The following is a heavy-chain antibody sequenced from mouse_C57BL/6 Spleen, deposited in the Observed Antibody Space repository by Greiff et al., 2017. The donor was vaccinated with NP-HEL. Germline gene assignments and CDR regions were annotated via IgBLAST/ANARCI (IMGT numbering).Heavy chain of an antibody. CDR1: GYAFSSSW. CDR2: IYPGDGDT. CDR3: ATLYDYGAY. V-gene: IGHV1-82*01. Sequence: QVQLQQSGPELVKPGASVKISCKASGYAFSSSWMNWVKQRPGKGLEWIGRIYPGDGDTNYNGKFKGKATLTADKSSSTAYMQLSSLTSEDSAVYFCATLYDYGAYWGQGTLVTVSA. D-gene: IGHD2-4*01. J-gene: IGHJ3*01.